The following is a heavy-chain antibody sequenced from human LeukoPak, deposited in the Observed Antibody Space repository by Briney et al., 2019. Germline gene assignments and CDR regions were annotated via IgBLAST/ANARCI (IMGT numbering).Heavy chain of an antibody. Sequence: SETLSLTCTVSGGSISSSSYYWGWIRQPPGKGLEWIGSIYYSGSTYYNPSLKSRVTISVDTSKNQFSLKLSSVTAADTAVYYCVKGLLRIDYWGQGTLVTVSS. D-gene: IGHD3-22*01. CDR2: IYYSGST. CDR1: GGSISSSSYY. CDR3: VKGLLRIDY. J-gene: IGHJ4*02. V-gene: IGHV4-39*07.